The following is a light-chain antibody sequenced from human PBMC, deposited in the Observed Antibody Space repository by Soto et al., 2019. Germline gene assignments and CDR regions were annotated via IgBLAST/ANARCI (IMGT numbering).Light chain of an antibody. CDR1: SSNIGNNY. J-gene: IGLJ3*02. CDR3: GTWDSSLSAGRV. Sequence: QSVLKQPPSVSAAPGQKVTISCSGSSSNIGNNYVSWYQQLPGTAPKLLIYENNKRPSGIPDRFSGSKSGTSATLGITGLQTGDEADYYCGTWDSSLSAGRVFGGGTKLTVL. CDR2: ENN. V-gene: IGLV1-51*02.